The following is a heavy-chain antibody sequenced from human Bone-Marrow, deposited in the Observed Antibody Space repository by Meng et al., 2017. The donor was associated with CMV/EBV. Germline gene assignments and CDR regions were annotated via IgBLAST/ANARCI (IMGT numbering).Heavy chain of an antibody. V-gene: IGHV3-21*01. CDR3: ARGGYSSSLLDY. CDR2: ISSSSSYI. J-gene: IGHJ4*02. Sequence: GGSLRLSCAASGFTFSSYSMNWVRQAPGKGLEWVSSISSSSSYIYYADSVKGRFTISRDNSKNTLYLQMNSLRAEDTAVYYCARGGYSSSLLDYWGQGTLVTVSS. CDR1: GFTFSSYS. D-gene: IGHD6-6*01.